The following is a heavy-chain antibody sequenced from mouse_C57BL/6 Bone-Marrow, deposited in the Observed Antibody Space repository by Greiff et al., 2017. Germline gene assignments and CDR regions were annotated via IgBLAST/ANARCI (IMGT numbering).Heavy chain of an antibody. CDR3: ARRWEVDY. CDR1: GYTFTSYW. Sequence: QVQLQQPGAELVMPGASVKLSCKASGYTFTSYWMHWVKQRPGQGLEWIGEIDPSDSYTNSTQKFQGKSTLTVDKSSSTAYMQLSSLTSEDSAVYYGARRWEVDYWGQGTSVTVSA. V-gene: IGHV1-69*01. D-gene: IGHD1-1*02. CDR2: IDPSDSYT. J-gene: IGHJ4*01.